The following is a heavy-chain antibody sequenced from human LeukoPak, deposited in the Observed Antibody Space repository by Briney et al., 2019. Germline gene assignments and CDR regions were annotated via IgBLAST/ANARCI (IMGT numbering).Heavy chain of an antibody. D-gene: IGHD3-22*01. CDR1: GFTLSSYE. V-gene: IGHV3-48*03. CDR2: IISSGSKI. CDR3: SVYDSSGYKTFDY. Sequence: GGSLRLSCAASGFTLSSYEMNWVRQAPRKGLEWVSYIISSGSKIYYADSMEGRFTISRDNAKNSLYLQMNSLRAEDTAVYNCSVYDSSGYKTFDYWGQGTLVTVSS. J-gene: IGHJ4*02.